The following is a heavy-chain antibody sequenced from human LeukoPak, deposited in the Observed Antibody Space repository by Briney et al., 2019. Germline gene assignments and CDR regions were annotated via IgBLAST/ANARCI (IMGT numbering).Heavy chain of an antibody. CDR2: IKTYNGDT. Sequence: GASVKVSCRASGYTFTTYGINWVRQAPGQGLEWMGWIKTYNGDTNSAQNPQDRIIMTTDTSTGTAYMELRSLRSDDTAVYYCARDGGQQWLTNYYSYGMDVWGQGTTVTVSS. D-gene: IGHD6-19*01. J-gene: IGHJ6*02. V-gene: IGHV1-18*01. CDR1: GYTFTTYG. CDR3: ARDGGQQWLTNYYSYGMDV.